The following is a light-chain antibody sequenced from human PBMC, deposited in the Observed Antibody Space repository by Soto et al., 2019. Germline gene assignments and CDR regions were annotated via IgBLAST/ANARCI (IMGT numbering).Light chain of an antibody. J-gene: IGLJ2*01. CDR1: SSNIGTNT. CDR2: SNN. Sequence: QSVLTQPPSASGTPGQRVTISCSGSSSNIGTNTVIWYQQLQGTAPKLLIYSNNQRPSGVPDRFSGSKSGTSASLAISGLQSEDEADYYCASWDVSLVVFGGGTQLTVL. CDR3: ASWDVSLVV. V-gene: IGLV1-44*01.